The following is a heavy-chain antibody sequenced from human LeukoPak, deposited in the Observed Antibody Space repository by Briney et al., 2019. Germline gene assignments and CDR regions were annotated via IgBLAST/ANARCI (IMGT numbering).Heavy chain of an antibody. CDR2: IIPIFGTA. CDR1: GGTFSSYA. CDR3: AHIVVVPAANSYAFDI. V-gene: IGHV1-69*05. Sequence: GASVKVSCKASGGTFSSYAISWVRQAPGQGLEWMGRIIPIFGTANYAQKFQGRVTITTDESTSTAYMELNSLRAEDTAVYYCAHIVVVPAANSYAFDIWGQGTMVTVSS. D-gene: IGHD2-2*01. J-gene: IGHJ3*02.